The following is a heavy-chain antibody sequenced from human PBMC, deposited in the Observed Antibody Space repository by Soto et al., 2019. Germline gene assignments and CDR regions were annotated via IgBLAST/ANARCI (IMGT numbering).Heavy chain of an antibody. J-gene: IGHJ6*02. Sequence: EVQLLESGGGFIHPGGSLRLSCAASGFSFSSFAMNWVRQAPGKGLEWVSIISGSADSTFYADSVKGRFTISRDNAKSTLYLQINSLRAEDTAVYYCGKTRGAMIYAISVYGMDVWGQGTTVTVS. V-gene: IGHV3-23*01. D-gene: IGHD2-8*01. CDR3: GKTRGAMIYAISVYGMDV. CDR2: ISGSADST. CDR1: GFSFSSFA.